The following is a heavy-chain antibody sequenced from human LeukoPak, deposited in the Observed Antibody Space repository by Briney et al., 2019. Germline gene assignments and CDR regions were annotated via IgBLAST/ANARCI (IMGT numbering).Heavy chain of an antibody. CDR1: GYTFTGYY. V-gene: IGHV1-2*02. J-gene: IGHJ3*02. CDR2: INPNSGGT. Sequence: ASVKVSCKASGYTFTGYYMHWVRQAPGQGLEWMGWINPNSGGTNYAQKFQGRVTMTRDTSISTAYMELSRLRSDDTAVYYCARDSATYGLGDAFDIWGQGTMVTVSS. CDR3: ARDSATYGLGDAFDI. D-gene: IGHD3-10*01.